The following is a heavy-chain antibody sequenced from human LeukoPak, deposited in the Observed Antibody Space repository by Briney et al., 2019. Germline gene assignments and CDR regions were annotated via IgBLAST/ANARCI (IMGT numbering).Heavy chain of an antibody. V-gene: IGHV3-13*01. CDR3: ARGGRNTAMVKLPFDY. CDR2: IGTAGDT. CDR1: GFTFSSYD. J-gene: IGHJ4*02. D-gene: IGHD5-18*01. Sequence: GGSLRLSCAASGFTFSSYDMHWVRQATGKGPEWVSAIGTAGDTYYPGSVKGRFTISRENAKNSLYLQMNSLRAGDTAVYYCARGGRNTAMVKLPFDYWGQGTLVTVSS.